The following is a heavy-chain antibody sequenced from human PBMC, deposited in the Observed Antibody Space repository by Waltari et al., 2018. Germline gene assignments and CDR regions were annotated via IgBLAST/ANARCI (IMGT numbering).Heavy chain of an antibody. J-gene: IGHJ4*02. V-gene: IGHV3-23*01. CDR3: VKGPFHDDSAYFDY. CDR2: ITGSGERT. Sequence: EMQLLDSGGGLVQPGGSLSLSCAASGFSFSGYAMPWVLPAPKTGRDWVSGITGSGERTYYADSVKGRFTISRDNSKNTLYLQMSSLRAEDTALYFCVKGPFHDDSAYFDYWGLGTLVTVSS. D-gene: IGHD3-22*01. CDR1: GFSFSGYA.